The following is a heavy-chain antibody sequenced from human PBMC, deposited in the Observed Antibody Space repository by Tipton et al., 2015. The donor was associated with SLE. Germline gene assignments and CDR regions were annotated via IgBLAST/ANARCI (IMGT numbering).Heavy chain of an antibody. V-gene: IGHV4-38-2*01. CDR1: GYSISSGYY. CDR2: IYHSGST. J-gene: IGHJ6*02. Sequence: TLSLTCAVSGYSISSGYYWGWIRQPPGKGLEWIGSIYHSGSTYYNPSLKSRVTISVDTSKNQFSLKLSSVTAADTAVYYCARALAVADYYYYYGMDVWGRGTTVTVSS. CDR3: ARALAVADYYYYYGMDV. D-gene: IGHD6-19*01.